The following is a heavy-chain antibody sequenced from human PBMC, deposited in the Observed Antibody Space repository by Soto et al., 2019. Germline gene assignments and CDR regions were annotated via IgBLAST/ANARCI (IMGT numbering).Heavy chain of an antibody. Sequence: GGSLRLSCAASGFTFSSYAMSWVRQAPGKGLEWVSAISGSGGSTYYADSVKGRFTISRDNSKNTPYLQMNSLRAEDTAVYYCAKSPRFSPLRAPVGYWGQGTLVTVSS. J-gene: IGHJ4*02. CDR1: GFTFSSYA. D-gene: IGHD4-17*01. CDR3: AKSPRFSPLRAPVGY. CDR2: ISGSGGST. V-gene: IGHV3-23*01.